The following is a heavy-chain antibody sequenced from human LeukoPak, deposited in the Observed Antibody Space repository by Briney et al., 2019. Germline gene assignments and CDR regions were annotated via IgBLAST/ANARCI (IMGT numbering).Heavy chain of an antibody. Sequence: GGSLRLSCAASGFTFSSYTMTWVRQAPGKGLEWVSSISGSGDSTSYAESVKGRFAISRDNSKNTLYLQMSSLRAEDTAVYYCARANCGGSCLARFFDYWGQGTLVTVSS. D-gene: IGHD2-21*02. CDR2: ISGSGDST. V-gene: IGHV3-23*01. J-gene: IGHJ4*03. CDR1: GFTFSSYT. CDR3: ARANCGGSCLARFFDY.